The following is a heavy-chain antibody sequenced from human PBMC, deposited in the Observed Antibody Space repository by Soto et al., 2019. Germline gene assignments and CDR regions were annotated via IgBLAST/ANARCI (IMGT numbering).Heavy chain of an antibody. CDR2: IWYDGNNK. CDR1: GFTFSSFG. Sequence: GGSLRLSCAASGFTFSSFGMHWVRQAPGKGLEWVAVIWYDGNNKYYADSVKGRFTISRDNAKNSLYLQMNSLRAEDTAVYNCAKEPVGPDWYFDLWGRGTLVTVSS. V-gene: IGHV3-33*06. CDR3: AKEPVGPDWYFDL. J-gene: IGHJ2*01.